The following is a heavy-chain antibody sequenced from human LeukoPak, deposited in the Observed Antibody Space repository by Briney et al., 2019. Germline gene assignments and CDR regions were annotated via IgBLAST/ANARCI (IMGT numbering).Heavy chain of an antibody. J-gene: IGHJ4*02. V-gene: IGHV3-23*01. D-gene: IGHD6-13*01. CDR1: GLTFSTYG. CDR3: ANVPRMGRALDH. CDR2: ITGSGGST. Sequence: AGGSLRLSCAASGLTFSTYGMSWVRQAPGKGLEWVSAITGSGGSTYYADSVKGRFTISRDNSKNTLYLQLISLRAEDTAVYFCANVPRMGRALDHWGQGTLVTVSS.